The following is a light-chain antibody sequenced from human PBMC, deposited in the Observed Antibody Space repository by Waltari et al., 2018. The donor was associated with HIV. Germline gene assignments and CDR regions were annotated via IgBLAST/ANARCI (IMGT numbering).Light chain of an antibody. J-gene: IGKJ3*01. V-gene: IGKV1-9*01. CDR2: AAS. Sequence: DIQLTQSPSFMSASVGDRVTITCRASQAISSNLAWYQQKPGQAPTLLIYAASSLPSGVTSRFSGSGSGTEFTLTIRSLQPEDFATYYCQHLNSYPPFTFGPGTTVD. CDR3: QHLNSYPPFT. CDR1: QAISSN.